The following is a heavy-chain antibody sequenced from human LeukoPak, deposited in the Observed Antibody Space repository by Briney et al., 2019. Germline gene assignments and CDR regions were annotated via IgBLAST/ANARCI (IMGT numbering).Heavy chain of an antibody. CDR3: ASGGPTRGTHDY. CDR1: GFPFRSYG. D-gene: IGHD1-26*01. J-gene: IGHJ4*02. CDR2: LRKDATYS. Sequence: GGSLRLSCAASGFPFRSYGMYWVRQTPHKGLQWVAYLRKDATYSNYADSVRGRFTISRDNSKNTLDLQMSSLRVEDTAVYYCASGGPTRGTHDYWGQGTLVTVSS. V-gene: IGHV3-30*02.